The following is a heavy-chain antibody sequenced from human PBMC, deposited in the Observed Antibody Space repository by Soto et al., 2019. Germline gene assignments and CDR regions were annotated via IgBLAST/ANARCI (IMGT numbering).Heavy chain of an antibody. CDR1: KFTFDDYA. D-gene: IGHD1-26*01. J-gene: IGHJ6*02. CDR3: AKDISERGSFYYYHGLDV. CDR2: ISWNGGSI. V-gene: IGHV3-9*01. Sequence: EVQLVESGGGLVQPGRSLRLSCAASKFTFDDYAMHWVRQDPGKGLAWVSGISWNGGSIGYADSVKARFTISRDNAKDSLYLLMNGLRVEDTALYYWAKDISERGSFYYYHGLDVWGQLTTVTVSS.